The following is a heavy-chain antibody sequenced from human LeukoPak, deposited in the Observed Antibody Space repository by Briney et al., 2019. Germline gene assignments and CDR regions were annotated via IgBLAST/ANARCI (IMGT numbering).Heavy chain of an antibody. CDR1: GFTLSTYY. CDR3: ARDRRAEDTPYNGFDP. CDR2: IKQDGTGE. J-gene: IGHJ5*02. D-gene: IGHD6-25*01. V-gene: IGHV3-7*01. Sequence: GGSLRLSCAASGFTLSTYYMSWVRQAPGKGLEWVSNIKQDGTGETYVDSVKGRFTISRDNTKKSLHLQMNRLKVQDTAVYYCARDRRAEDTPYNGFDPWGQGTLLTVSS.